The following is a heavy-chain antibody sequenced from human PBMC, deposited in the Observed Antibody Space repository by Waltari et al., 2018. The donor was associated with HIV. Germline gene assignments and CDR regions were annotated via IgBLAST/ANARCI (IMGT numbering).Heavy chain of an antibody. V-gene: IGHV1-69*08. CDR2: VSPMSGTT. Sequence: QVQLVQSGAEVRTPGSSVKVSCKASGGSFTSYSINWVRQAPGQGLEWMGRVSPMSGTTNKAQKFQCRVTITAEKSTTTSYMELTSLRTEDTAVYYCASGRETMGVDFDFWGQGTLVTVSS. D-gene: IGHD3-10*01. CDR1: GGSFTSYS. CDR3: ASGRETMGVDFDF. J-gene: IGHJ4*02.